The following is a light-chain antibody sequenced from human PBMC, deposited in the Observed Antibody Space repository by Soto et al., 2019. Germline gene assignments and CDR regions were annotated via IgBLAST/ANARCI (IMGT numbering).Light chain of an antibody. Sequence: EVVMTQSPATLSESPGERATLSCRASQSVSSSLAWYQQKPGQAPRLLIYSTSTRAIGIPARFSGSGSGTEFTLTINSLQSEDFAVYYCQQYIYWPRTFGQGTKVDIK. J-gene: IGKJ1*01. CDR1: QSVSSS. CDR3: QQYIYWPRT. V-gene: IGKV3-15*01. CDR2: STS.